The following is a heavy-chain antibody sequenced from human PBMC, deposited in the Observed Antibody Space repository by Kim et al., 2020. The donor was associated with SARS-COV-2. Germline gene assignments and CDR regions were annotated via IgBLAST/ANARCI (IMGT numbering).Heavy chain of an antibody. CDR3: TNVAFDTDLVITL. CDR1: GFIFSHYS. V-gene: IGHV3-23*03. CDR2: INSGGSTT. Sequence: GGSLRLSCAASGFIFSHYSMNWVRQAPGKGLEWVSVINSGGSTTFSPDSQNRRFTSSHNYTNSTLLQMINRLSADNTAVSYSTNVAFDTDLVITLGAQGT. J-gene: IGHJ1*01. D-gene: IGHD3-22*01.